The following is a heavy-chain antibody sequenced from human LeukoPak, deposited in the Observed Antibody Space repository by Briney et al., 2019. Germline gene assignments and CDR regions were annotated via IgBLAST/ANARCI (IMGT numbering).Heavy chain of an antibody. J-gene: IGHJ4*02. CDR2: INPNTGGT. CDR3: ASFLYCSSTSCYGEQQY. Sequence: SVKVSCKASGYTFTDYYMHWVRQAPGQGLEWMGWINPNTGGTNYAQKFQGRVTMTRDTSISTAYMELSRLRSDDTAVYYCASFLYCSSTSCYGEQQYWGQGTLVTVSS. CDR1: GYTFTDYY. D-gene: IGHD2-2*01. V-gene: IGHV1-2*02.